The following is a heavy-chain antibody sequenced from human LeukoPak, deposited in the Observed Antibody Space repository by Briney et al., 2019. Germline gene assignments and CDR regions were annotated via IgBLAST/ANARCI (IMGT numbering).Heavy chain of an antibody. CDR2: IYYSGST. V-gene: IGHV4-59*12. CDR3: ARERGDYDILTDYYEGNCFDP. Sequence: PSETLSLTCTVSGGSISSYYWSWIRQPPGKGLEWIGYIYYSGSTNYNPSLKSRVTISVETSKNQFSLKLSSVTAADTAVYYCARERGDYDILTDYYEGNCFDPWGQGTLVTVSS. CDR1: GGSISSYY. D-gene: IGHD3-9*01. J-gene: IGHJ5*02.